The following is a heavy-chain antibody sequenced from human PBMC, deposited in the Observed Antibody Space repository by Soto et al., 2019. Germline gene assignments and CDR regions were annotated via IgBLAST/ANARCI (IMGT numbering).Heavy chain of an antibody. CDR3: AILRKKSEGGKRYNWNDHVDAFDI. Sequence: GPSVKVSCKASGYTFTGYYMHWVRQAPGQGLEWMGWINPNSGGTNYAQKFQGWVTMTRDTSISTAYMELSRLRSDDTAVYYCAILRKKSEGGKRYNWNDHVDAFDIWGQGTMVTVSS. D-gene: IGHD1-1*01. CDR1: GYTFTGYY. CDR2: INPNSGGT. V-gene: IGHV1-2*04. J-gene: IGHJ3*02.